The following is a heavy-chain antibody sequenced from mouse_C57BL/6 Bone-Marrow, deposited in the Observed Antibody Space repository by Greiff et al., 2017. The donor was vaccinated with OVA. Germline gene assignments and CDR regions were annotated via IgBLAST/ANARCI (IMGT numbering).Heavy chain of an antibody. CDR2: INPSSGYT. CDR1: GYTFTSYT. D-gene: IGHD3-1*01. V-gene: IGHV1-4*01. J-gene: IGHJ2*01. CDR3: ARFRRSLIGNFDY. Sequence: VMLVESGAELARPGASVKMSCKASGYTFTSYTMHWVKQRPGQGLEWIGYINPSSGYTKYNQKFKDKATLTADKSSSPAYMQLSSLTSEDSAVYYWARFRRSLIGNFDYWGQGTTLTVSS.